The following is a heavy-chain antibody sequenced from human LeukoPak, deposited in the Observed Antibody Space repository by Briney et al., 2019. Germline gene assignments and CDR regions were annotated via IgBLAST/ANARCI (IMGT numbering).Heavy chain of an antibody. J-gene: IGHJ4*02. Sequence: GRSLRLSCAASGFTFDDYAMHWVRQAPGRGLEWVSGISWNSGSIGYADSVKGRFTISRDNAKNSLYLQMNSLRAEDTALYYCAKAYDYGGYPHDLSFDYWGQGTLVTVSS. V-gene: IGHV3-9*01. CDR1: GFTFDDYA. D-gene: IGHD4-17*01. CDR3: AKAYDYGGYPHDLSFDY. CDR2: ISWNSGSI.